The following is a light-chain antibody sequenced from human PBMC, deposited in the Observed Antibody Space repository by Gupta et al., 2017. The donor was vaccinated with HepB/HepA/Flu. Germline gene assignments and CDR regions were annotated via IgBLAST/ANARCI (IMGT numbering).Light chain of an antibody. Sequence: TVMTQSPATLSVSPGERATLSCRASQGVDNKLAWYQQNPGQAPRLLIYGASTRATGLPARFSGSGSGTEFTLTIRSLQSEDFAIYYCQQDHKWPKIFGQGTKLEIK. J-gene: IGKJ2*01. CDR1: QGVDNK. CDR2: GAS. V-gene: IGKV3-15*01. CDR3: QQDHKWPKI.